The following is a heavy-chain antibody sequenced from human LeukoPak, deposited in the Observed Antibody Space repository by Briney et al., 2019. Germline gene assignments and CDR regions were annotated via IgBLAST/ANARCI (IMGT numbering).Heavy chain of an antibody. V-gene: IGHV3-7*01. CDR3: VRDSDYQRNSGGLYAHYDALDI. D-gene: IGHD2-21*01. CDR2: IKADGSVK. Sequence: TGGSLRPSCAASEFTFSTFWMSWVRQAPGKGLEWVANIKADGSVKHYVDSVEGRFSISRDNARSSLYLQMNSLRAKDTAVYYCVRDSDYQRNSGGLYAHYDALDIWGHGTMVTVSS. J-gene: IGHJ3*02. CDR1: EFTFSTFW.